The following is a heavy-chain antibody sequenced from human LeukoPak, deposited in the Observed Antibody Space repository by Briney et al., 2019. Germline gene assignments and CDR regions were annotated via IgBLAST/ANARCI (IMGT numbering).Heavy chain of an antibody. Sequence: ASVKVSCKASGYTFTSYGISWVRQAPGQGLEWMGWISAYNGNTNYAQKLQGRVTMTTDTSTSTAYMELRSLRSDDTAVYYCAREKGLLERWDAFDIWGQGTMVTVSS. CDR1: GYTFTSYG. D-gene: IGHD1-1*01. CDR3: AREKGLLERWDAFDI. J-gene: IGHJ3*02. CDR2: ISAYNGNT. V-gene: IGHV1-18*01.